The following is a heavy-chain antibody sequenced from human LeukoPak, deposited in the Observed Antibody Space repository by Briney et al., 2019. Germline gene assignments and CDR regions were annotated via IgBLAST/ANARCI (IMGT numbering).Heavy chain of an antibody. CDR1: GGSISSSSYY. Sequence: PSETLSLTCTVSGGSISSSSYYWGWIRQPPGKGLEWIGSIYYSGSTYYNPSLKSRVTISVDTSKNQFSLKLSSVTAADTAVYYCARLEVRATTYLFDYWGQGTLVTVSS. V-gene: IGHV4-39*01. D-gene: IGHD1-26*01. CDR3: ARLEVRATTYLFDY. CDR2: IYYSGST. J-gene: IGHJ4*02.